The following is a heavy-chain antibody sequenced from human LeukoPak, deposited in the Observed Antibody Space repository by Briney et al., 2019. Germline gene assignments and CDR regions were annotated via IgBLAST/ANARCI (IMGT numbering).Heavy chain of an antibody. J-gene: IGHJ4*02. Sequence: PSETLSLTCSVSGDSISSYYWSWIRQPPGKGLEWLGYIYYSGSTNYNPSLKSRVTISVDTSKNQFSLRLSSVTAADTAVYYCARPGPYFDILAGKLYFDYWGQGTLVTVSS. CDR1: GDSISSYY. D-gene: IGHD3-9*01. CDR2: IYYSGST. CDR3: ARPGPYFDILAGKLYFDY. V-gene: IGHV4-59*08.